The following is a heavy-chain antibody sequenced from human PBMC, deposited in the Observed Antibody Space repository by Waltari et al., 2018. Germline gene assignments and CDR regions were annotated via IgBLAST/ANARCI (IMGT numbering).Heavy chain of an antibody. J-gene: IGHJ4*02. D-gene: IGHD2-15*01. CDR3: ARVQVIGYCSGGSCQYFDY. V-gene: IGHV4-38-2*01. CDR2: IYHTGST. Sequence: QVQLQESGPGLVKPSETLSLTCAVSAYSIRSGFYWGWIRQPPGTRLEWIGSIYHTGSTYYNPSLKSRVTISVDTSKNQFSLKLSSVTAADTAVYYCARVQVIGYCSGGSCQYFDYWGQGTLVTVSS. CDR1: AYSIRSGFY.